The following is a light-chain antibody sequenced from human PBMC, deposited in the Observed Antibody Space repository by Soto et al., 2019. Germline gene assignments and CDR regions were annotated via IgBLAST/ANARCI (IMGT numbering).Light chain of an antibody. CDR1: SSDVGCYNS. V-gene: IGLV2-14*01. J-gene: IGLJ1*01. Sequence: QSVLTQPASESGSPGQSITISCTGTSSDVGCYNSVYWYQQHPGKAPKLMIYEVSNRPSGVSNRFSGSKSGNTASLTISGLQAEDEADYYCSSYTSSSTLYVFGAGIKLTVL. CDR2: EVS. CDR3: SSYTSSSTLYV.